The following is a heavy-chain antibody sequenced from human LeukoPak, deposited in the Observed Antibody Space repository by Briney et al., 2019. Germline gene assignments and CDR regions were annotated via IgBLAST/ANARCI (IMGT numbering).Heavy chain of an antibody. CDR2: IYHSGST. Sequence: PSQTRSLTCAVSGSSITSGYFGGWIRLLPGKGLEWIGNIYHSGSTYYNPPLKSRVTISVDTSKNHFSLKLRSVTAADTAVYYCARGNYGYYYMDVWGKGTTVTV. V-gene: IGHV4-38-2*01. CDR1: GSSITSGYF. CDR3: ARGNYGYYYMDV. J-gene: IGHJ6*03.